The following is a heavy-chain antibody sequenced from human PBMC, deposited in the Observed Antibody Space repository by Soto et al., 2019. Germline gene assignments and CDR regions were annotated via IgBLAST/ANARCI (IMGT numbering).Heavy chain of an antibody. V-gene: IGHV4-39*07. CDR3: ARLDMQWLVRFDY. CDR1: GGSISSSSYF. CDR2: ISYSGNT. J-gene: IGHJ4*02. D-gene: IGHD6-19*01. Sequence: QLQLQESGPGLVKPSETLSLTCSVSGGSISSSSYFWGWIRQPPGKGLEWIATISYSGNTYYSPSLKSRVTISVDTSKNQFSLKLSSVTAADTAVYYCARLDMQWLVRFDYWGQGTLVTVSS.